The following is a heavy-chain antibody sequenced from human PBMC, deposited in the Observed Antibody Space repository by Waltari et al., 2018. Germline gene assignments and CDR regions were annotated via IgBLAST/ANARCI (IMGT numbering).Heavy chain of an antibody. Sequence: EVQLVESGGGLVKPGGSLRLSCAASGFTFSSYSMHWVRPAPGKGLEWVSSISSSSSYIYYADSVKGRFTISRDNAKNSLYLQMNSLRAEDTAVYYCARGFGYYYDSSGLIGIDYWGQGTLVTVSS. CDR3: ARGFGYYYDSSGLIGIDY. J-gene: IGHJ4*02. D-gene: IGHD3-22*01. V-gene: IGHV3-21*01. CDR2: ISSSSSYI. CDR1: GFTFSSYS.